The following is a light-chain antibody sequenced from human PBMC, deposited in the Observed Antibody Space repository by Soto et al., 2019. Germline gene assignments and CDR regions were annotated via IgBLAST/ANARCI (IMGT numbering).Light chain of an antibody. CDR2: EVS. V-gene: IGLV2-23*02. J-gene: IGLJ7*01. CDR1: SNNIGGYNV. Sequence: QPVLTQPASVSGSPGQSITISCTGTSNNIGGYNVVSWYQQHPGKAPKLIIYEVSQRPSGVSNRLSGSKSGNTASLTISGLLAEDEADYHCCSFAGSRSFWVFGGGTQLTVL. CDR3: CSFAGSRSFWV.